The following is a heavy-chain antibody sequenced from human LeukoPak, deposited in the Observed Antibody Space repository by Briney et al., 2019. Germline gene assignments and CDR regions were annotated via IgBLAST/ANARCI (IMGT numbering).Heavy chain of an antibody. CDR2: IYPGDSDT. V-gene: IGHV5-51*01. Sequence: GGSLEISLRGSGYVFSTYWIGWVRPMSGKGLEWMGIIYPGDSDTRYTPSFQGQVTFSVDKSMNTAYLQWNSLKASDTAMYYCAAFYSDAFDIWGQGTMVTVSS. CDR1: GYVFSTYW. D-gene: IGHD2-15*01. CDR3: AAFYSDAFDI. J-gene: IGHJ3*02.